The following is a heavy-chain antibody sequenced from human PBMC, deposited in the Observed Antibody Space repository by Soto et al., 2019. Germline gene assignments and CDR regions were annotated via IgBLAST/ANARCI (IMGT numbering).Heavy chain of an antibody. Sequence: QVQLVESGGGVVQPGRSLRLSCAASGFTFSSYGMHWVRQAPGKGLEWVAVISHDGSNKFYADSVKGRFTISRDNSENTLYLQMNSLTPEDTAVYYCAKDRSSRSGNYPGYYYGMDVWGQGTTVTVSS. CDR2: ISHDGSNK. CDR1: GFTFSSYG. V-gene: IGHV3-30*18. J-gene: IGHJ6*02. D-gene: IGHD1-26*01. CDR3: AKDRSSRSGNYPGYYYGMDV.